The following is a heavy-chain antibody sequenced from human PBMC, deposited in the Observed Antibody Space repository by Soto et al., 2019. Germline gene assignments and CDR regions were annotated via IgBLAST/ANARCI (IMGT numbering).Heavy chain of an antibody. CDR3: AKDEYSYGQLYYYYGMDV. CDR1: GFTVSSNY. Sequence: GGSLRLSCAASGFTVSSNYMSWVRQAPGKGLEWVSVIYSGGSTYYADSVKGRFTISRDNSKNTLYLQMNSLRAEDTAVYYCAKDEYSYGQLYYYYGMDVWGQGTTVTVSS. J-gene: IGHJ6*02. CDR2: IYSGGST. V-gene: IGHV3-53*01. D-gene: IGHD5-18*01.